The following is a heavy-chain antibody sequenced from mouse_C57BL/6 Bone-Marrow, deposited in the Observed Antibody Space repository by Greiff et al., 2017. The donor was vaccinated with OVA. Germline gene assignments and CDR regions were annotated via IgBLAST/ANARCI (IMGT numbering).Heavy chain of an antibody. CDR3: ARRTLRPGYFDV. J-gene: IGHJ1*03. D-gene: IGHD1-2*01. Sequence: EVKLVESGGGLVKPGGSLKLSCAASGFTFSDYGMHWVRQAPEKGLEWVAYISSGSSTIYYADTVKGRFHISRDNAKSTLFMQMTSLRSEDTAMYYCARRTLRPGYFDVWGTGTTVTVSS. CDR2: ISSGSSTI. CDR1: GFTFSDYG. V-gene: IGHV5-17*01.